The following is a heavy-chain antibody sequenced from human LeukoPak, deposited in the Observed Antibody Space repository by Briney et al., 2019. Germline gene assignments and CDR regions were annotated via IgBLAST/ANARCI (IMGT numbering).Heavy chain of an antibody. Sequence: GGSLRLSCAASGFTFSSYWMSWVRQAPGKGLEWVSLISGDGGSTYYADSVKGRFTISRDNSKNSLYLQMNSLRTEDTALYYCAKDSYYYYDSSGYATYYFDYWGQGTLVTVSS. CDR1: GFTFSSYW. J-gene: IGHJ4*02. CDR2: ISGDGGST. CDR3: AKDSYYYYDSSGYATYYFDY. D-gene: IGHD3-22*01. V-gene: IGHV3-43*02.